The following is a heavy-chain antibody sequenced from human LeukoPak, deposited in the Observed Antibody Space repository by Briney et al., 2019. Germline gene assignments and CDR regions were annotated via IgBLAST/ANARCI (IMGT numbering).Heavy chain of an antibody. Sequence: SETLSLTCTVSGGSISSYYWSWLRQPAGQRLVWIGRIYTSGSPNHNPPLKSRVTMSVHTSKHQFSPKLSSVTAADPAVYYCGRVGFYGRAFDIWGQGTMVTVSS. CDR1: GGSISSYY. J-gene: IGHJ3*02. V-gene: IGHV4-4*07. CDR2: IYTSGSP. CDR3: GRVGFYGRAFDI. D-gene: IGHD3-3*01.